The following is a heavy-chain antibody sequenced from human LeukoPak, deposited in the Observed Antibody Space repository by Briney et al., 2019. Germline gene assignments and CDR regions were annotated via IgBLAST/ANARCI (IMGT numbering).Heavy chain of an antibody. D-gene: IGHD6-19*01. Sequence: ASVKVSCKASGYTFTGYYMHWVRQAPGQGLEWMGWINPNSGGTDYAQKFQGWVTMTRGTSISTAYMELSRLRSDDTAVYYCARAAHSGWYFNYYGMDVWGQGTTVTVSS. J-gene: IGHJ6*02. CDR1: GYTFTGYY. V-gene: IGHV1-2*04. CDR3: ARAAHSGWYFNYYGMDV. CDR2: INPNSGGT.